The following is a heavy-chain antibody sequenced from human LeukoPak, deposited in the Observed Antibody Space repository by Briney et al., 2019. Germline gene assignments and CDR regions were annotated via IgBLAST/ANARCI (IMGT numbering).Heavy chain of an antibody. V-gene: IGHV4-59*01. J-gene: IGHJ4*02. D-gene: IGHD3-9*01. CDR3: ARFEGYDILTGYSYYFDY. Sequence: SETLSLTCTVSGGSISSYYWSWIRQPPGKGLEWIGYVYSSGSTNYSPSFKSRVTILVDTSKNQFSLKLSSVNAADTAVYYCARFEGYDILTGYSYYFDYWGQGTLVTDSS. CDR1: GGSISSYY. CDR2: VYSSGST.